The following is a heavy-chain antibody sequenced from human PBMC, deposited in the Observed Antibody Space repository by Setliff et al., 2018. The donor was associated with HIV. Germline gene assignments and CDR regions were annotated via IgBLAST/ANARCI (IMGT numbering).Heavy chain of an antibody. D-gene: IGHD2-21*02. Sequence: GASVKVSCKASGYSFSAHAINWVRQVPGRGLQWLGCINTNTVNPAAAQVFTGGCVFSFDISVSTAYLQITILETEDPARYFRARDSVMTVDRGGAGSAFDLWGQGTMVTVSS. CDR2: INTNTVNP. CDR1: GYSFSAHA. V-gene: IGHV7-4-1*02. J-gene: IGHJ3*01. CDR3: ARDSVMTVDRGGAGSAFDL.